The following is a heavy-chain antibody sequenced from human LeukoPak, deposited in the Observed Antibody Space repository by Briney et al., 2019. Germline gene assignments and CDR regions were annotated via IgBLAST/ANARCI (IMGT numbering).Heavy chain of an antibody. CDR2: ISSSSRYI. D-gene: IGHD4-17*01. CDR3: ARDRGEAYGEDYYYYGMDV. CDR1: GFTFSSYS. Sequence: GGSLRLSCAPSGFTFSSYSMNCVRHAPGKGLEWVSSISSSSRYIYYADSVKGRLTISRDNATNSLYLQMNSLRAEDTAVYYCARDRGEAYGEDYYYYGMDVWGQGTTVTVSS. J-gene: IGHJ6*01. V-gene: IGHV3-21*01.